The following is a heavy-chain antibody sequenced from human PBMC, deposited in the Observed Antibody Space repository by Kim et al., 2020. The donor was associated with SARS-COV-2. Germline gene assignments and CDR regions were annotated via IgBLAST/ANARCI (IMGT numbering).Heavy chain of an antibody. V-gene: IGHV1-18*01. D-gene: IGHD3-3*01. CDR1: GYTFTSYG. CDR2: ISAYNGNT. J-gene: IGHJ6*02. Sequence: ASVKVSCKASGYTFTSYGISWVRQAPGQGLKWMGWISAYNGNTNYAQKLQGRVTMTTDTSTSTAYMELRSLRSDDTAVYYCARGSAITIFGVAPPGGYYGMDVWGQGTTVTVSS. CDR3: ARGSAITIFGVAPPGGYYGMDV.